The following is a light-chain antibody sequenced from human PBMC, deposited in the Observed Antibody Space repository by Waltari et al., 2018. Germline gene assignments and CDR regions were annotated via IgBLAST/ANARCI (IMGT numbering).Light chain of an antibody. CDR3: QHYHSLPYT. CDR2: DAS. J-gene: IGKJ2*01. CDR1: QDITTS. V-gene: IGKV1-33*01. Sequence: IQLTQSPSSLSAAVGDRVTLTCQATQDITTSLSWFQQKPGKAPQLLIYDASSLQAGVPSRFSGTGSGTSFSFTITSLQPEDSATYYCQHYHSLPYTFGRGTKLQIK.